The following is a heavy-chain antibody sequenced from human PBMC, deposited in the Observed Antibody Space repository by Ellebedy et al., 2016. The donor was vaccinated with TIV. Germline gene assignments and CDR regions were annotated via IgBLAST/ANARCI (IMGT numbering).Heavy chain of an antibody. Sequence: GGSLRLSXAASGFTLNNFAMSWVRQAPGKGLEWVSLLSGSHGLSYYADSVKGRFTISRDNSKNVLYLPMTSVGVEDTAVYYCARGGGTGIAVSGEAIWGQGTLVTVSS. CDR1: GFTLNNFA. V-gene: IGHV3-23*01. CDR2: LSGSHGLS. D-gene: IGHD6-19*01. CDR3: ARGGGTGIAVSGEAI. J-gene: IGHJ4*02.